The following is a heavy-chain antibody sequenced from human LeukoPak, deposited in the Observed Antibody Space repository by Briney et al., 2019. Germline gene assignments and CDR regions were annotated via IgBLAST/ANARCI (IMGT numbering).Heavy chain of an antibody. Sequence: GGSLRLSCAASGFTFNTFNMNWVRQAPGKWLEWVSSITSGGDYIYYADSVKGRFTTSRDNAKNSLSLQLNSLRVEDTAVYYCARGHYDVLAASYKWTPDYWGQGTLVTVSS. V-gene: IGHV3-21*01. CDR3: ARGHYDVLAASYKWTPDY. J-gene: IGHJ4*02. CDR2: ITSGGDYI. D-gene: IGHD3-9*01. CDR1: GFTFNTFN.